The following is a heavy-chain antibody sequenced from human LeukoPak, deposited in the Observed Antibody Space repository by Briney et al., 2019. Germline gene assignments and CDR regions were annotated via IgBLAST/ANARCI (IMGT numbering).Heavy chain of an antibody. CDR3: ARDFAREFTIDY. Sequence: GGSLTLFCAASGFTFSNYNMNWVRQPPGKGLQWVSYITSSSNIIYYADSVKGRFTISRDNAKNSLFLQMNSLRAEDTAVYYCARDFAREFTIDYWGQGTLVTVSS. V-gene: IGHV3-48*01. CDR1: GFTFSNYN. CDR2: ITSSSNII. J-gene: IGHJ4*02. D-gene: IGHD3-10*01.